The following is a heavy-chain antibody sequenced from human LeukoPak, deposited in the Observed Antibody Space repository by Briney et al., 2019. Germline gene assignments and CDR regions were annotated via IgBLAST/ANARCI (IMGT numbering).Heavy chain of an antibody. V-gene: IGHV4-38-2*02. Sequence: KASETLSLTCTVSGYSISSSYYWGWIRQPPGKGLEWIGSIYYSGSTYYNPSLKSRVTISVDTSKNQFSLKLSSVTAADTAVYYCARDSGSYFGYFDYWGQGTLVTVSS. J-gene: IGHJ4*02. CDR1: GYSISSSYY. CDR3: ARDSGSYFGYFDY. D-gene: IGHD1-26*01. CDR2: IYYSGST.